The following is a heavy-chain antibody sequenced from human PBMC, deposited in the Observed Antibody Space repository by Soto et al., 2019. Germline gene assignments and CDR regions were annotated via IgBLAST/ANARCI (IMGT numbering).Heavy chain of an antibody. CDR3: ARGAYRTYYYGSGTLLNNWFDP. D-gene: IGHD3-10*01. V-gene: IGHV4-34*01. J-gene: IGHJ5*02. Sequence: SETLSLTCAVYGGSFSGYYWSWIRQPPGKGLEWIGEINHSGSTNYNPSLKSRVTISVDTSKNQFSLKLSSVTAADTAVYYCARGAYRTYYYGSGTLLNNWFDPWGQGTLVTVSS. CDR2: INHSGST. CDR1: GGSFSGYY.